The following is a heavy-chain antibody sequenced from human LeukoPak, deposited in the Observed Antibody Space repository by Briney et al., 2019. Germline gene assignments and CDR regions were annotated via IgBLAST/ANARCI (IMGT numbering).Heavy chain of an antibody. CDR3: ARAYYYDSSGYSEDAFDI. V-gene: IGHV5-10-1*01. CDR1: GYSFTSYW. Sequence: GESLRISCKGSGYSFTSYWISWVRQTPGKGLEWMGRIDPSDSYTNYRPSFQGHVTISADKSISTAYLQWSSLKASDTAMYYCARAYYYDSSGYSEDAFDIWGQGTMVTVSS. D-gene: IGHD3-22*01. CDR2: IDPSDSYT. J-gene: IGHJ3*02.